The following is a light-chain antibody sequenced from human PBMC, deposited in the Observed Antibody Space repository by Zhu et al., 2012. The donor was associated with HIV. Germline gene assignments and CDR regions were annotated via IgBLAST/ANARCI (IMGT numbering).Light chain of an antibody. CDR2: GAS. V-gene: IGKV3-7*01. J-gene: IGKJ1*01. Sequence: PGERVTLSCRASQSVCSTFFTWKQQKPGQAPRLFIYGASTRATSIPARFSGSGSGTDFTLTISSLQPEDFAVYSCQQDDNLPPGTFGQGTKVEIK. CDR3: QQDDNLPPGT. CDR1: QSVCSTF.